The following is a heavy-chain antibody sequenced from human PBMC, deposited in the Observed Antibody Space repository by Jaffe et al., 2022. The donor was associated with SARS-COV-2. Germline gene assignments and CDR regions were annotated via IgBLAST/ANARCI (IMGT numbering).Heavy chain of an antibody. V-gene: IGHV1-69*08. J-gene: IGHJ3*02. D-gene: IGHD3-16*01. CDR3: ARDGLRGSSAFDI. CDR1: GGTFSSYT. Sequence: QVQLVQSGAEVKKPGSSVKVSCKASGGTFSSYTISWVRQAPGQGLEWMGRIIPILGIANYAQKFQGRVTITADKSTSTAYMELSSLRSEDTAVYYCARDGLRGSSAFDIWGQGTMVTVSS. CDR2: IIPILGIA.